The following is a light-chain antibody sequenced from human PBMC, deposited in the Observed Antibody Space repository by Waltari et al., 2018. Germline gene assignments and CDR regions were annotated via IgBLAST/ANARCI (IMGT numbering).Light chain of an antibody. CDR2: SAS. CDR1: QSVSRN. CDR3: QQYNYWPGT. Sequence: LMTPSPATLSLSPGERPMFSCRASQSVSRNLALYQHQPGQAPRLLIHSASTRASGVPPRFSASGSGTEFTLTISSLQSEDFAVYYCQQYNYWPGTFGQGTKVEIK. V-gene: IGKV3-15*01. J-gene: IGKJ1*01.